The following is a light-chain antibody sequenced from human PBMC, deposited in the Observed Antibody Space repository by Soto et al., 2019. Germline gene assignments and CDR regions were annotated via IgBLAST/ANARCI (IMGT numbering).Light chain of an antibody. CDR1: QDIGNF. CDR2: AAS. V-gene: IGKV1-27*01. J-gene: IGKJ2*01. Sequence: ILMTQSPSSLSAFVGDRVTITCRASQDIGNFLAWYQQKPGKVPKLLIYAASTLQSGVPSRFSGSGSGTDFTLTISSLQPEDFAIYYCQQYDIWPPYTFGQGTKVDIK. CDR3: QQYDIWPPYT.